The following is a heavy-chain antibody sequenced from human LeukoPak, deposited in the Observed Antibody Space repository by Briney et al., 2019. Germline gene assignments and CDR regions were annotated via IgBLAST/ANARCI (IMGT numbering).Heavy chain of an antibody. Sequence: PGGSLRLSCVPCGFTFSSYSLNWVRQAPGKGLEWVSSISSSSSYIYYADSVKGRCTISRDNAKNSLYLQMNSLRAEDTAVYYSAIDGSGYFDYWGQGTLVTVSS. CDR2: ISSSSSYI. D-gene: IGHD3-22*01. CDR3: AIDGSGYFDY. J-gene: IGHJ4*02. V-gene: IGHV3-21*01. CDR1: GFTFSSYS.